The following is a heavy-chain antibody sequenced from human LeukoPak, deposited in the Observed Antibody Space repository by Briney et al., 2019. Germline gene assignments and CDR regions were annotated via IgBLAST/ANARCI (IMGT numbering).Heavy chain of an antibody. CDR3: SIVGATGDY. D-gene: IGHD1-26*01. V-gene: IGHV3-73*01. CDR2: IRSKANSYAT. J-gene: IGHJ4*02. CDR1: GFTFSGSA. Sequence: SGGSLRLSCAASGFTFSGSAMHWVRQASGKGLEWVGRIRSKANSYATAYAASVKGRFTIPRDDSKNTAYLQMNSLKTEDTAVYYCSIVGATGDYWGQGTLVTVSS.